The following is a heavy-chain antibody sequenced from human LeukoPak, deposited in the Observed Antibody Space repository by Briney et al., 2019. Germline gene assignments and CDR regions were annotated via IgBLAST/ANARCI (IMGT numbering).Heavy chain of an antibody. V-gene: IGHV3-23*01. CDR3: ATTIPPYYDILTGYSDY. CDR2: ISGSGGST. D-gene: IGHD3-9*01. Sequence: PGGSLRLSCAASGFTFSSYAMSWVRQAPGKGLEWVSAISGSGGSTYYADSVKGRFTISRDNSKNTLYLQMNSLRAEDTPVYYCATTIPPYYDILTGYSDYWGQGTLVTVSS. J-gene: IGHJ4*02. CDR1: GFTFSSYA.